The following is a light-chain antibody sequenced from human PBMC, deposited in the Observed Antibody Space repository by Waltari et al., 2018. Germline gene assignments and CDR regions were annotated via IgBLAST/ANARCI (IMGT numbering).Light chain of an antibody. J-gene: IGKJ1*01. V-gene: IGKV2-30*02. CDR1: QSLVHSDGHTY. CDR3: MQGTHWPPWT. CDR2: KIS. Sequence: DVVLTQSPLSLPVTLGQPASISCRSRQSLVHSDGHTYLNWFQQRPGQSPRRLIYKISNRDSGVPDRFSGSGSGTDFTLKISRVEAEDVGIYYCMQGTHWPPWTFGQGTKVEIK.